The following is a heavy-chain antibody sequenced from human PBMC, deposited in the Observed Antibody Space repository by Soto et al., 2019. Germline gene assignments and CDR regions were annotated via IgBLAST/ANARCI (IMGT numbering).Heavy chain of an antibody. J-gene: IGHJ4*02. CDR2: VYHTGNT. Sequence: SGTPSPTFTVSGVSLPPYYWTWIRHPPGKGLEWISYVYHTGNTYYNPSLKSRVTISLDTSKNQVSLRLKSVTAADTAVYYCAREQYNWKLWGQGTLVTSPQ. D-gene: IGHD1-20*01. CDR3: AREQYNWKL. CDR1: GVSLPPYY. V-gene: IGHV4-59*01.